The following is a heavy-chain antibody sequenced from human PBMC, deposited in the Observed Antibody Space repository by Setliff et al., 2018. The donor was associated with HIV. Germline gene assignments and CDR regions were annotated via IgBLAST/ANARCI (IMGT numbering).Heavy chain of an antibody. Sequence: PGGSLRLSCAASGFTLSYYSMNWVRQAPGKGLEWVSGITGSGGSTYYADSVKGRSTISRDNSGGTLYLHINSLRAEDTAVYYCAKASRGEYYDNSGFFVTYFDYWGQGKLVTVSS. CDR2: ITGSGGST. J-gene: IGHJ4*02. V-gene: IGHV3-23*01. CDR1: GFTLSYYS. D-gene: IGHD3-22*01. CDR3: AKASRGEYYDNSGFFVTYFDY.